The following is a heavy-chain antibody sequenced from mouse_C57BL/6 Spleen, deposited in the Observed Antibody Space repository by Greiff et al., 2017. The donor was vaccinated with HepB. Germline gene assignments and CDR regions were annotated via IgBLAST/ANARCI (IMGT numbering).Heavy chain of an antibody. CDR2: INPNYGTT. Sequence: EVKLMESGPELVKPGASVKISCKASGYSFTDYNMNWVKQSNGKSLEWIGVINPNYGTTSYNQKFKGKATLTVDQSSSTAYMQLNSLTSEDSAVYYCARGGIYYEYFDVWGTGTTVTVSS. CDR1: GYSFTDYN. D-gene: IGHD2-4*01. V-gene: IGHV1-39*01. J-gene: IGHJ1*03. CDR3: ARGGIYYEYFDV.